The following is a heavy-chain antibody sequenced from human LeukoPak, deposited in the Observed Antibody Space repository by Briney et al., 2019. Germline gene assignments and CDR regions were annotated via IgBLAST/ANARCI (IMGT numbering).Heavy chain of an antibody. CDR2: INPNSGGT. Sequence: ASVKVSCKASVYTYTGYYMHWVRQAPGQGLEWMGWINPNSGGTNYAQKFQGRVTMTRDTSISTAYMELSRLRSDDTAVYYCARDRRLITMVRGVMVYWGQGTLVTVSS. CDR3: ARDRRLITMVRGVMVY. D-gene: IGHD3-10*01. J-gene: IGHJ4*02. CDR1: VYTYTGYY. V-gene: IGHV1-2*02.